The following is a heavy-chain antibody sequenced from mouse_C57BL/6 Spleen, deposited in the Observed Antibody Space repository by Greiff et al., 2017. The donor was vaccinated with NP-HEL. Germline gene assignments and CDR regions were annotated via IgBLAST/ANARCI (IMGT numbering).Heavy chain of an antibody. J-gene: IGHJ3*01. CDR3: AREGDSSGYVGFAY. D-gene: IGHD3-2*02. CDR2: IHPNSGST. V-gene: IGHV1-64*01. Sequence: QVQLQQPGAELVKPGASVKLSCKASGYTFTSYWMHWVKQRPGQGLEWIGMIHPNSGSTNYNEKFKSKATLTVDKSSSTAHMQLSSLTSEDSAVYYCAREGDSSGYVGFAYWGQGTLVTVSA. CDR1: GYTFTSYW.